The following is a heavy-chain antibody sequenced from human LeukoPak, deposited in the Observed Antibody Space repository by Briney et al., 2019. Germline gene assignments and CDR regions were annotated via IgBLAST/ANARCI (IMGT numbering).Heavy chain of an antibody. V-gene: IGHV4-30-4*01. CDR2: IYYSGST. CDR3: ARADYYDRAFDI. Sequence: SETLSLTCTVSGVSISSGDYYWSWIRQPPGKGLEWIGYIYYSGSTYYNPSLKSRVTISVDTSKNQFSLKLSSVTAADTAVYYCARADYYDRAFDIWGQGTMVTVSS. D-gene: IGHD3-22*01. CDR1: GVSISSGDYY. J-gene: IGHJ3*02.